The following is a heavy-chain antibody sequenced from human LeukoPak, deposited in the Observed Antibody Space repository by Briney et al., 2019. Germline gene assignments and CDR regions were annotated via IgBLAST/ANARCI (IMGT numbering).Heavy chain of an antibody. D-gene: IGHD1-14*01. J-gene: IGHJ5*02. CDR3: AGKLVYLKNKDSA. Sequence: SETPSLTCSVSGGSFNSYYWSWLRQPAGKGLEWIGRIRASATPDYSPSLQSRVTISIDTSQRQVSLNLTSVTSADTAVSYGAGKLVYLKNKDSAWAGGTL. CDR2: IRASATP. CDR1: GGSFNSYY. V-gene: IGHV4-4*07.